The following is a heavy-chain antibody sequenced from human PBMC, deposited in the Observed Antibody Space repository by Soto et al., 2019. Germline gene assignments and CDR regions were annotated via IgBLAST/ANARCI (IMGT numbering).Heavy chain of an antibody. CDR2: ISGSGGST. CDR3: AKDSSPRYDILTGYYNGYFDY. J-gene: IGHJ4*02. CDR1: GFTVSSTY. D-gene: IGHD3-9*01. Sequence: GGSLRLSCAASGFTVSSTYMGWARQAPGKGLEWVSAISGSGGSTYYADSVKGRFTISRDNSKNTLYLQMNSLRAEDTAVYYCAKDSSPRYDILTGYYNGYFDYWGQGTLVTVSS. V-gene: IGHV3-23*01.